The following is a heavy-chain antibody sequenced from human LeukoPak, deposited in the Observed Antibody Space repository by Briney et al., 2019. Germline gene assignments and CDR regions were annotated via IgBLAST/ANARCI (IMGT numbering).Heavy chain of an antibody. J-gene: IGHJ4*02. CDR2: IYYSGST. CDR1: GGSISSSSYY. D-gene: IGHD5-18*01. Sequence: KPSETLSLTCTVSGGSISSSSYYWGWIRQPPGKGLEWIGSIYYSGSTYYNPSLKSRVTISVDTSKNQFSLKLSSVTAADMAVYYCSRGYSYGSSFDYWGQGTLVTVSS. V-gene: IGHV4-39*07. CDR3: SRGYSYGSSFDY.